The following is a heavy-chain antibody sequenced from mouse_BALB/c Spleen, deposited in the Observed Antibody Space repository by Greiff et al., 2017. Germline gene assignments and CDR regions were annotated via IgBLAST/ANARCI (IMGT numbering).Heavy chain of an antibody. J-gene: IGHJ4*01. CDR2: IYPGNSDT. CDR1: GYTFTSYW. Sequence: VQLQQSGTVLARPGASVKMSCKASGYTFTSYWMHWVKQRPGQGLEWIGAIYPGNSDTSYNQKFKGKAKLTAVTSTSTAYMELSSLTNEDSAVYYCTRGGYDFYYAMDYWGQGTSDTVSS. CDR3: TRGGYDFYYAMDY. D-gene: IGHD2-2*01. V-gene: IGHV1-5*01.